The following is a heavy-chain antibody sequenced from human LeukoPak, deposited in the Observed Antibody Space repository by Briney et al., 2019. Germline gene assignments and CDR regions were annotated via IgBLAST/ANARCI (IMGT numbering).Heavy chain of an antibody. V-gene: IGHV1-8*01. CDR3: ARTWRYSDYYYYYYMDV. Sequence: GASVKVSCKASGYTFTSYDINWVRQATGQGLEWMGWMNPNSGNTGYAQKFQGRVTMTRNTSISTAYMELSSLRSEDTAVYYCARTWRYSDYYYYYYMDVWGKGTTVTISS. CDR2: MNPNSGNT. J-gene: IGHJ6*03. CDR1: GYTFTSYD. D-gene: IGHD1-1*01.